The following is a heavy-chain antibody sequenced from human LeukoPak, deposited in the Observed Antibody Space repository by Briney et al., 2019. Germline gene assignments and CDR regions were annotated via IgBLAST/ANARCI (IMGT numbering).Heavy chain of an antibody. CDR2: IYYSGST. V-gene: IGHV4-59*01. CDR3: ARSKRISSGYRGYFDY. Sequence: PSETLSLTCTVSGGSISSYYWSWIRQPPGKGLGWIGYIYYSGSTNYNPSLKSRVTISVDTSKNQFSLKLGSVTAADTAVYYCARSKRISSGYRGYFDYWGQGTLVTVSS. CDR1: GGSISSYY. D-gene: IGHD5-12*01. J-gene: IGHJ4*02.